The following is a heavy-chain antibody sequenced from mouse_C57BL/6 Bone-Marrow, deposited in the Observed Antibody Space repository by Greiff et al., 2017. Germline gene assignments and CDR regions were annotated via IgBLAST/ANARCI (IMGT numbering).Heavy chain of an antibody. J-gene: IGHJ4*01. V-gene: IGHV5-4*01. Sequence: EVKLMESGGGLVKPGGSLKLSCAASGFTFSSYAMSWVRQTPEKRLEWVATISDGGSYTYYPDNVKGRFTISRDNAKNNLYLQMSHLKSEDTAMYYCAREGYYSNYGYAMDYWGQGTSVTVSS. CDR2: ISDGGSYT. D-gene: IGHD2-5*01. CDR3: AREGYYSNYGYAMDY. CDR1: GFTFSSYA.